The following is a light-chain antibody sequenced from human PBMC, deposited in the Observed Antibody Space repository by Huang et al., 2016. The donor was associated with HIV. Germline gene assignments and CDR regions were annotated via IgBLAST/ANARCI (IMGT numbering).Light chain of an antibody. CDR3: QQYKTYPIT. Sequence: DIQMTPSPSSLSASVGDRVTITCRASQGINNYLAWFQQKPGKAPKSLIYSTSSLQNGVPTRFSGRGSGTDFTLTISSLQPEDFATYYCQQYKTYPITFGQGTRLEIK. V-gene: IGKV1-16*01. CDR1: QGINNY. CDR2: STS. J-gene: IGKJ5*01.